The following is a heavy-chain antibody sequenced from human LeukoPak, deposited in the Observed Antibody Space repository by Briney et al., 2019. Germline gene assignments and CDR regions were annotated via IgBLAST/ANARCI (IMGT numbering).Heavy chain of an antibody. Sequence: PGGSLRLSCAASGFTFSSYSMNWVRQAPGKGLEWVSSISSSSSYIYYADSVKGRFTISRDNAKNSLYLQMNSLRAEDTAVYYCARVTMVRGVIYYYMDVWGKGTTVTVSS. V-gene: IGHV3-21*01. CDR1: GFTFSSYS. CDR3: ARVTMVRGVIYYYMDV. D-gene: IGHD3-10*01. CDR2: ISSSSSYI. J-gene: IGHJ6*03.